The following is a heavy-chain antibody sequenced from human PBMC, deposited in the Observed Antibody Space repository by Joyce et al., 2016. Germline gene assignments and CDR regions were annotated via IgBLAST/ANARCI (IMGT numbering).Heavy chain of an antibody. D-gene: IGHD2-15*01. CDR1: GDSISTDGYF. V-gene: IGHV4-31*03. Sequence: QVQLQESGPGLVKPSQTLSLTCTVSGDSISTDGYFWSWIRQHPGKGLVWIGYIDSRGGSYNTPSLKSRVTILIDTSKNQFSLKLTSMSVADTAVYYCAGDRCTGGSCFYYYMDVWGEGISVTVSS. CDR2: IDSRGGS. CDR3: AGDRCTGGSCFYYYMDV. J-gene: IGHJ6*03.